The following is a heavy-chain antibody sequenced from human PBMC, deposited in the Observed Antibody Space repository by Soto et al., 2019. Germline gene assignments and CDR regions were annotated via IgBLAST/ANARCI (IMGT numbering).Heavy chain of an antibody. CDR2: ISAYNGNT. J-gene: IGHJ6*02. D-gene: IGHD4-17*01. V-gene: IGHV1-18*01. CDR3: ARETVTTGWYYYGMDV. CDR1: GYTFTSYG. Sequence: QVQLVQSGAEVKKPGASVKVSCKASGYTFTSYGIGWVRQAPGQGLEWMGWISAYNGNTNYAQKLQGRVTMTTDTSTSTAYMELRSLRSDDTAVYYCARETVTTGWYYYGMDVWGQGTTVTVSS.